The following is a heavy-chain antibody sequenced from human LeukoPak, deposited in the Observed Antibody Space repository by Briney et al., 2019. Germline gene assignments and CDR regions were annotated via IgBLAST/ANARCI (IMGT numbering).Heavy chain of an antibody. CDR3: AGGLARDAFDI. CDR2: IYYSGST. J-gene: IGHJ3*02. V-gene: IGHV4-30-4*08. CDR1: GGSISSGGYY. D-gene: IGHD3-16*01. Sequence: SETLSLTCTVSGGSISSGGYYWSWIRQPPGKGLEWIGYIYYSGSTYYNPSLKSRVTISVDTSKNQFSLKLSSVTAADTAVYYCAGGLARDAFDIWGQGTMVTVSS.